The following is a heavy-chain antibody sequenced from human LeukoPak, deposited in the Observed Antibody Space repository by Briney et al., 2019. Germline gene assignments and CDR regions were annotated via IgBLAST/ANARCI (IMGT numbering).Heavy chain of an antibody. CDR3: ARDTPSYYDSSGYYPHYYYYGMDV. Sequence: GGSLRLSCAASGFTFSSYGMHWVRQAPGKGLEWVAVIWYDGSNKYYADSVKGRFTISRDNSKNTLYLQMNSLRAEDTAVYYCARDTPSYYDSSGYYPHYYYYGMDVWGQGTTVTVSS. CDR2: IWYDGSNK. V-gene: IGHV3-33*01. J-gene: IGHJ6*02. D-gene: IGHD3-22*01. CDR1: GFTFSSYG.